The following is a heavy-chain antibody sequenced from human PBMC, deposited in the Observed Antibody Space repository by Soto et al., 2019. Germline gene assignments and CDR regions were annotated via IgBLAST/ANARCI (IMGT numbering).Heavy chain of an antibody. J-gene: IGHJ5*02. V-gene: IGHV3-23*01. D-gene: IGHD2-2*02. CDR2: ISCSGGST. CDR1: GFTFSSYA. CDR3: AKDRDIVVVPAATPTDWFDP. Sequence: EVQLLESGGGLVQPGGSLRLSCAASGFTFSSYAMSWVRQAPGKGLEWVSAISCSGGSTYYADSVKGRFTISRDNSKNPMYLQMNSLRAEDTAVYYCAKDRDIVVVPAATPTDWFDPWGQGTLVTVSS.